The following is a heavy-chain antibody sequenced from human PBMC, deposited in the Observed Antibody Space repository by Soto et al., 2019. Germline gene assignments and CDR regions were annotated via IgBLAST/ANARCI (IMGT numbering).Heavy chain of an antibody. CDR2: TYYRSRWYN. CDR3: ARDLSGYIYGLYYFDY. J-gene: IGHJ4*02. D-gene: IGHD5-18*01. CDR1: GDSVSSNSAA. V-gene: IGHV6-1*01. Sequence: SQTLSLTCAISGDSVSSNSAAWNWIRQSPSRGLEWLGRTYYRSRWYNDYAVSVKSRITINPDTSKNQFSLQLNSVTPEDTAVYYCARDLSGYIYGLYYFDYWGQGTLVTVSS.